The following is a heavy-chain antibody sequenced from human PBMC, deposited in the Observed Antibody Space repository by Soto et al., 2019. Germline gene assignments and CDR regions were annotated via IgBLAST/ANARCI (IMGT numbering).Heavy chain of an antibody. CDR2: IKEDGSEK. J-gene: IGHJ4*02. V-gene: IGHV3-7*01. D-gene: IGHD3-16*01. CDR1: GFTFSGYW. CDR3: ARGGSESDY. Sequence: EVQLVESGGGLVQPGGSLRLSCAASGFTFSGYWMTWVRQAPGKGLEWVANIKEDGSEKNYVDSVEGRFTISRANAKNSLYLQMNSLRGDDTAVYYCARGGSESDYGGQGTLVTVSS.